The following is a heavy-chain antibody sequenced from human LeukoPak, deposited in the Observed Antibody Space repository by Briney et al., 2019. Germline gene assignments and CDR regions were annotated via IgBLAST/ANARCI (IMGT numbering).Heavy chain of an antibody. CDR3: ARTLMSTSYYFDY. J-gene: IGHJ4*02. Sequence: GESLKISCKGSGYSFTSYWIAWVRQMPGTRLEWLGIIYPGDSETRYSPSFQGQVTISADKSINTAYLQWSSLKASDTAMYYCARTLMSTSYYFDYWGQGTLVTVSS. V-gene: IGHV5-51*01. CDR2: IYPGDSET. D-gene: IGHD3-16*01. CDR1: GYSFTSYW.